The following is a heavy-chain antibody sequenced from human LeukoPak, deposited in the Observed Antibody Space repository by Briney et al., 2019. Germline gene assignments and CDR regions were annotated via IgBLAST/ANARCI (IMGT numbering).Heavy chain of an antibody. J-gene: IGHJ4*02. CDR3: ARVPGSFYVDFDY. CDR2: ISSSSSTI. V-gene: IGHV3-48*01. D-gene: IGHD3-10*01. CDR1: GFIFSSYS. Sequence: PGGSLRLSCATSGFIFSSYSMNWVRQAPGKGLEWVSYISSSSSTIYYADSVKGRFTISRDNAKNSLYLQMNSLRAEDTAVYYCARVPGSFYVDFDYWGQGILVTVSS.